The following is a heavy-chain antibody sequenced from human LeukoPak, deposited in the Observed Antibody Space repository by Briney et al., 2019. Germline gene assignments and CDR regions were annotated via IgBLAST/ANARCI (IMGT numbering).Heavy chain of an antibody. J-gene: IGHJ4*02. CDR1: GGSFSGYY. CDR3: ARGRPNYYGSGSYYKYYFDY. D-gene: IGHD3-10*01. CDR2: IXXSGRT. Sequence: GGSFSGYYXXWIRQPPGKGLEWXGEIXXSGRTNYNPSLTSRVTISVDTSKNQFSLKLSSVTAADTAVYYCARGRPNYYGSGSYYKYYFDYWGQGTLVTVSS. V-gene: IGHV4-34*01.